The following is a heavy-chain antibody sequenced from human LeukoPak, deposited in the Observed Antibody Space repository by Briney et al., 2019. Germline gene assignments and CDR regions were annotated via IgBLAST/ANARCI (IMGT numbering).Heavy chain of an antibody. CDR3: ARDTHYYDRTFDY. V-gene: IGHV3-48*01. CDR1: GFTFSSHS. D-gene: IGHD3-22*01. J-gene: IGHJ4*02. CDR2: ISSSSSTI. Sequence: PGGSLRLSCAASGFTFSSHSMNWVRQAPGKGLEWVSYISSSSSTIYYADSVKGRFTISRDNAKNSLYLQMNSLRAEDTAVYYCARDTHYYDRTFDYWGQGTLVTVSS.